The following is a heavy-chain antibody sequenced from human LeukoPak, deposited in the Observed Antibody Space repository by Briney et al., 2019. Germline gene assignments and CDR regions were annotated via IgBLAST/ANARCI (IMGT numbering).Heavy chain of an antibody. CDR1: GGAISTTTNT. D-gene: IGHD6-19*01. Sequence: SETLSLTCKVSGGAISTTTNTWGCAWTRQRPTKGLEWIGSIYYGGSPYYTSSLKSRVTISVDTSKHQFSLKLASLTAADTAVYYCAGWYSSGWYLGNWFDPWGQGTLVTVSS. J-gene: IGHJ5*02. CDR3: AGWYSSGWYLGNWFDP. V-gene: IGHV4-39*01. CDR2: IYYGGSP.